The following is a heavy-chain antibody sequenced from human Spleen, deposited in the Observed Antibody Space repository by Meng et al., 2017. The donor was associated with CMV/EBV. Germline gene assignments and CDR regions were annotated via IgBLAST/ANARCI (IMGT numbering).Heavy chain of an antibody. D-gene: IGHD3-22*01. V-gene: IGHV4-61*01. CDR1: GGSVSSGSYY. CDR2: IYYSGST. CDR3: ARPAGDSSGNEYFQH. Sequence: SETLSLTCTISGGSVSSGSYYWSWIRQPPGKGLEWIGYIYYSGSTNYNPSLKSRVTISVDTSKNQFFLKLSSVTATDTAVYYCARPAGDSSGNEYFQHWGQGTLVTVSS. J-gene: IGHJ1*01.